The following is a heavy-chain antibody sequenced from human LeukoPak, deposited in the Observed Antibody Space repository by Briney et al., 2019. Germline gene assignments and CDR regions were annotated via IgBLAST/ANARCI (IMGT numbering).Heavy chain of an antibody. J-gene: IGHJ4*02. V-gene: IGHV4-34*01. Sequence: SETLSLTCAVYGGSFSGYYWSWIRQPPGKGLEWIGEINHSGSTNYNPSLKSRVTISVDTSKNQFSLKLSSVTAADTAVYYCARVGARRYNRYYFDYWGQGTLVTVSS. D-gene: IGHD5-24*01. CDR3: ARVGARRYNRYYFDY. CDR1: GGSFSGYY. CDR2: INHSGST.